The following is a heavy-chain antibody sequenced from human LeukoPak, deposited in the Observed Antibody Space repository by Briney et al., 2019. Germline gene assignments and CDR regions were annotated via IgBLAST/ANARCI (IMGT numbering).Heavy chain of an antibody. CDR3: ARGPRVETYYYDSSGYSFDP. J-gene: IGHJ5*02. Sequence: ASVKVSCKASGYTFTGYYMHWVRQAPGQGLEWMGWINPNSGGTNYAQKFQGRVTMTRGTSISTAYMELSRLRSDDTAVYYCARGPRVETYYYDSSGYSFDPWGQGTLVTVSS. CDR1: GYTFTGYY. V-gene: IGHV1-2*02. CDR2: INPNSGGT. D-gene: IGHD3-22*01.